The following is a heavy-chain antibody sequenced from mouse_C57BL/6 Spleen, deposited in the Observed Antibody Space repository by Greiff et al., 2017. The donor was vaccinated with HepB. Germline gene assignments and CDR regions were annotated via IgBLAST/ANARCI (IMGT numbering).Heavy chain of an antibody. D-gene: IGHD1-1*01. CDR3: ARDYYGSSLYYAMDY. CDR2: INPSNGGT. V-gene: IGHV1-53*01. Sequence: QVQLQQPGTELVKPGASVKLSCKASGYTFTSYWMHWVKQRPGQGLEWIGNINPSNGGTNYNEKFKSKATLTVDKSSSTAYMQLSSLTSEDSAAYYWARDYYGSSLYYAMDYWGQGTSVTVSS. CDR1: GYTFTSYW. J-gene: IGHJ4*01.